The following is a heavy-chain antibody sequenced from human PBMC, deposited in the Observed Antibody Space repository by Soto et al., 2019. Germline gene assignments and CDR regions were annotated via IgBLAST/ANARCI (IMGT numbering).Heavy chain of an antibody. Sequence: QVQLVQSGAEVKKAGSSVKVSCKVSGGTFSSYFINWVRQAPGQGLEWVGGIIPVFGTASYAEKFQGRVTITADESTSTAYLELSSLRPDDTAVYYCARETPSAAAAYCYYGLDVWGQGTTVTVPS. CDR3: ARETPSAAAAYCYYGLDV. D-gene: IGHD6-13*01. CDR2: IIPVFGTA. J-gene: IGHJ6*02. V-gene: IGHV1-69*01. CDR1: GGTFSSYF.